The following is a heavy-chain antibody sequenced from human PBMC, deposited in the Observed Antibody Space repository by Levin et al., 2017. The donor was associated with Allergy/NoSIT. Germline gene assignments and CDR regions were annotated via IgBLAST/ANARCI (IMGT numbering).Heavy chain of an antibody. Sequence: GGSLRLSCVASGFTFSSDWMHWVRQAPGKGLVWVAQIKSDGSITTFADSVKGRFTISRDNAKHTLNLQMNSLRAEDTAVYYCARGDYWAFDSWGQGTMVTVSS. CDR2: IKSDGSIT. V-gene: IGHV3-74*03. CDR3: ARGDYWAFDS. J-gene: IGHJ3*02. CDR1: GFTFSSDW. D-gene: IGHD2/OR15-2a*01.